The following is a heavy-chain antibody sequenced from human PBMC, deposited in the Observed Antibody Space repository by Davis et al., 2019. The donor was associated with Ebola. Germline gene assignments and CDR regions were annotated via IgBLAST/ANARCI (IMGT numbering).Heavy chain of an antibody. V-gene: IGHV4-30-2*01. CDR1: GGSISSACYS. CDR2: IYHSGST. CDR3: ARVGTAETWFDP. J-gene: IGHJ5*02. D-gene: IGHD1-1*01. Sequence: SETLSLTCSVSGGSISSACYSCRWIRQPPGKGLEWIGYIYHSGSTYYNPSLKSRVTISVDRSKYQFSLKLSSVTAADTAVYYCARVGTAETWFDPWGQGTLVTVSS.